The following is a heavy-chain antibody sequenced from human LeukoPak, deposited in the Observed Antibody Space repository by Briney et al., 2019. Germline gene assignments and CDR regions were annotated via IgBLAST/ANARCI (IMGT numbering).Heavy chain of an antibody. V-gene: IGHV3-30*02. CDR1: GFSFSSYG. J-gene: IGHJ4*02. CDR3: AKGYNYGTDY. Sequence: GGSLRLSCGASGFSFSSYGMHWLRQAPGKGLEWVAFIRYDGSDKDYGDSVKGRFTISRDNSKNTVHLQMNSLRVEDTAVYYCAKGYNYGTDYWGQGTLVTVSS. CDR2: IRYDGSDK. D-gene: IGHD5-18*01.